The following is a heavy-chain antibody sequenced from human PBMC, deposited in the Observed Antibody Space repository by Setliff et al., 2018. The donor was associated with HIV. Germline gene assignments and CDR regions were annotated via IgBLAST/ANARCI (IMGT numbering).Heavy chain of an antibody. J-gene: IGHJ5*02. D-gene: IGHD6-19*01. CDR3: ARQFPPYHSGAHYSDL. CDR2: IYYSGST. Sequence: SETLSLTCTVSGGSITPHYWSWIRHPPGKGLEWIGLIYYSGSTNYSPSLKSRVTISVDSSKNQFSLKLTSVTAADAAIYYCARQFPPYHSGAHYSDLWSQGTLVTV. V-gene: IGHV4-59*11. CDR1: GGSITPHY.